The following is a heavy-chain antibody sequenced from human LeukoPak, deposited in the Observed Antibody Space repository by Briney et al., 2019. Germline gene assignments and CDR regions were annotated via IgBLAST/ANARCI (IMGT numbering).Heavy chain of an antibody. D-gene: IGHD6-13*01. CDR3: ARQAAADHIDY. CDR1: GYKFTSNW. J-gene: IGHJ4*02. V-gene: IGHV5-51*01. Sequence: GESLKISCKGSGYKFTSNWIGWVRQMPGKGLEWMGIIYPGDSDTRYSPSFQGQVTISADKSISTAYLQWSSLKASDTAMYYCARQAAADHIDYWGQGTLVTVSS. CDR2: IYPGDSDT.